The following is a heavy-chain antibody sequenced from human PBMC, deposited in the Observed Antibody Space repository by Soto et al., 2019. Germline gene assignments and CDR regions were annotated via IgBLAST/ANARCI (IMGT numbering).Heavy chain of an antibody. J-gene: IGHJ5*02. V-gene: IGHV1-8*01. CDR1: GYTFTSYD. Sequence: QVQLVQSRAEVKKPGASVKVSCKASGYTFTSYDINWVRQATGQGLEWMGWMNPNSGNTAYAQKFQGRVTMTRNTSISTAYMELSSLRSEDTAVYYCARERSAAGTGWFDPWGQGTLVTVSS. CDR2: MNPNSGNT. CDR3: ARERSAAGTGWFDP. D-gene: IGHD6-13*01.